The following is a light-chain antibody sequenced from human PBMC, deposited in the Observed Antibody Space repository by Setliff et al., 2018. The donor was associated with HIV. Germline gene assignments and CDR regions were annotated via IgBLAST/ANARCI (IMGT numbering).Light chain of an antibody. V-gene: IGLV2-14*01. Sequence: QSALTQPASVSGSPGQSITISCTGTSSDVAGYDYVSWYQQHPGKAPKLMIYAVSKRPSGVSNRFSGSKSGDTASLTISGLQAEDDADYYCSSYTSSSTFVFATGTKVTV. CDR1: SSDVAGYDY. CDR2: AVS. CDR3: SSYTSSSTFV. J-gene: IGLJ1*01.